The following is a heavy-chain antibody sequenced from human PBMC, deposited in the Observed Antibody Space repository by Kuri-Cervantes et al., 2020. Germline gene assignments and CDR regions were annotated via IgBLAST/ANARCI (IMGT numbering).Heavy chain of an antibody. CDR1: GGSFSGYY. CDR3: ASHNYVDIVATDGRDYYYYGMDV. D-gene: IGHD5-12*01. J-gene: IGHJ6*02. CDR2: INHSGST. V-gene: IGHV4-34*01. Sequence: ESLKISCAVYGGSFSGYYWSWIRQPPGKGLEWIGEINHSGSTNYNPSLKSRVTISVDTSKNQFSLKLSSVTAADTAVYYCASHNYVDIVATDGRDYYYYGMDVWGQGTTVTVSS.